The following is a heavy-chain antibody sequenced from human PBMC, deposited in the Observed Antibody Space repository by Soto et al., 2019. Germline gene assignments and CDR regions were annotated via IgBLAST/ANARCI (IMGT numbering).Heavy chain of an antibody. V-gene: IGHV1-69*13. J-gene: IGHJ6*02. CDR3: ARRGDFVGYYDSSGYYYYYYGMDV. D-gene: IGHD3-22*01. CDR2: IIPIFGTA. CDR1: GGTFSSYA. Sequence: SVKVSCKASGGTFSSYAISWVRQAPGQGLEWMGGIIPIFGTANYAQKFQGRVTITADESTSTAYMELSSLRSEDTAVYYCARRGDFVGYYDSSGYYYYYYGMDVWGQGTTVTVSS.